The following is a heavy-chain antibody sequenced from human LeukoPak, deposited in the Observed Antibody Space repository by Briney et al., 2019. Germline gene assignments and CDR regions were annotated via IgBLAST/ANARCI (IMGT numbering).Heavy chain of an antibody. CDR2: IYSGGST. D-gene: IGHD3-9*01. CDR1: GFTVSSNY. V-gene: IGHV3-53*01. Sequence: PGGSLRLSCAASGFTVSSNYMSWVRQAPGKGLEWVSVIYSGGSTYYADSVKGRFTISRDNSKNTLYLQMNSLRAEDTAVYYCARGILTDFLGYYGMDVWGQGTTVTVSS. J-gene: IGHJ6*02. CDR3: ARGILTDFLGYYGMDV.